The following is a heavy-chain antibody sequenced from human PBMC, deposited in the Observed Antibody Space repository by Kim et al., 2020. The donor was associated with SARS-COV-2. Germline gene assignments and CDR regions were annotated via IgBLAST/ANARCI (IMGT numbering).Heavy chain of an antibody. J-gene: IGHJ5*02. D-gene: IGHD4-17*01. V-gene: IGHV4-31*02. CDR3: ARVYGGNFLWQKGNWFDP. Sequence: KSRVTISVDTSKNQFSLKLSSVTAADTAVYYCARVYGGNFLWQKGNWFDPWGQGTLVTVSS.